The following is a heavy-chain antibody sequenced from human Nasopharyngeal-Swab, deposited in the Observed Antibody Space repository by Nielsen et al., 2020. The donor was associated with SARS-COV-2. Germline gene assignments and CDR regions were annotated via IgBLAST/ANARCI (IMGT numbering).Heavy chain of an antibody. V-gene: IGHV3-23*01. Sequence: GGSLRLSCAASEFTFSTYAMSWVRQAPGKGLEWVSAISGSDGSTYYADSVKGRFTISRDNSKNTLYLQMNSLRAEDTAVYYCAKARGRSTTRTLNFDYWGQGTLVTVSS. J-gene: IGHJ4*02. CDR2: ISGSDGST. CDR3: AKARGRSTTRTLNFDY. D-gene: IGHD2-2*01. CDR1: EFTFSTYA.